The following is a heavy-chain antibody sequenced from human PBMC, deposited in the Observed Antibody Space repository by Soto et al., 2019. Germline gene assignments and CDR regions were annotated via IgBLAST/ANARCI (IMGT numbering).Heavy chain of an antibody. J-gene: IGHJ6*02. Sequence: PSETLSLTCTVAGGSISSFYWSWIRQPPGKGLEWIGYIYYSGSTNYNPSLKSRVTISVDTSKNQFSLKLSSVTAADTAVYYCARDRGYSGYDWSNGMDFWGQGTTVTVSS. D-gene: IGHD5-12*01. CDR3: ARDRGYSGYDWSNGMDF. CDR2: IYYSGST. CDR1: GGSISSFY. V-gene: IGHV4-59*01.